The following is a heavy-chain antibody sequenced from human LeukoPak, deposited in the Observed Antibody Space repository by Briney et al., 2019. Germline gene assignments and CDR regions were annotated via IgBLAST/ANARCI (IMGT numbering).Heavy chain of an antibody. CDR3: ARAGGWARGDYKADAFDI. J-gene: IGHJ3*02. V-gene: IGHV1-18*01. CDR2: ISAYKGDT. D-gene: IGHD6-19*01. CDR1: GYIFTNFG. Sequence: ASAKVSCKASGYIFTNFGISWVRQAPGQGLEWMGWISAYKGDTNYAQILQGRVTMTTDTSTSTAYMELRSLRSDDTAVYYCARAGGWARGDYKADAFDIWGQGTMVTVSS.